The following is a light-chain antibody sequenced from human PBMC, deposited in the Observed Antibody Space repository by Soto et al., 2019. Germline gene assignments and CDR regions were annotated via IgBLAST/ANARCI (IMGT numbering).Light chain of an antibody. CDR3: ATWDASLRGVV. CDR2: NTN. CDR1: SSNIGGHA. V-gene: IGLV1-44*01. J-gene: IGLJ7*01. Sequence: QSVLTQPPSASGAPGQRFTISCSGSSSNIGGHAVSWYQQLPGAAPNLLIYNTNQRPSGVPDRFSGSRSGTSASLVISGLQSEDEGDFYCATWDASLRGVVFGGGTQLTVL.